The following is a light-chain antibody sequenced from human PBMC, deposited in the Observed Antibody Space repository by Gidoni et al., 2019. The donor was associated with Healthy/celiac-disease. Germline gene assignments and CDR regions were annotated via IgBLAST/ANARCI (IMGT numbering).Light chain of an antibody. CDR3: NSRDSSGNHNV. V-gene: IGLV3-19*01. CDR2: GKN. Sequence: SSALTQDPAVSVALGQTVRITCQGDSLRSYYASWYQQKPGQAPVLVIYGKNNRPSGIPDRFSGSSSGNTASLTITGAQAEDEADYYCNSRDSSGNHNVFGTGTKVTVL. CDR1: SLRSYY. J-gene: IGLJ1*01.